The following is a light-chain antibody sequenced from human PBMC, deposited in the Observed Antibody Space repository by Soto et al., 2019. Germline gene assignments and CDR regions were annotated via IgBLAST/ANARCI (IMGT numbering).Light chain of an antibody. J-gene: IGLJ2*01. CDR1: SSDVGSSNL. V-gene: IGLV2-23*02. CDR2: EVT. Sequence: QSALTQPASVSASPGQSITISCTGTSSDVGSSNLVSWYQQYPGKAPKLIIYEVTKRPSGISNRFSGSKSGNTASLTISGLQAEDEANYYCCSYAGSTTYVLFGAGTQLTVL. CDR3: CSYAGSTTYVL.